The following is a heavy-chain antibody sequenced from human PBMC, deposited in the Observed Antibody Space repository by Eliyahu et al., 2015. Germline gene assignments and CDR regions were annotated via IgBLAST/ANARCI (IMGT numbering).Heavy chain of an antibody. V-gene: IGHV4-39*01. J-gene: IGHJ6*02. Sequence: QLQLQESGPGLVKPSEXLSLXXSVSGDSIRSXTHYWAWVRQSPGKGLEWIGTIYYSGXTHYNPSLKSRVAISVDTSKNQFSLRLTAVTAADTAVFYCLGMVRGIRHFSDYPDRDVWGQGTTVIVSS. CDR2: IYYSGXT. CDR1: GDSIRSXTHY. CDR3: LGMVRGIRHFSDYPDRDV. D-gene: IGHD3-10*01.